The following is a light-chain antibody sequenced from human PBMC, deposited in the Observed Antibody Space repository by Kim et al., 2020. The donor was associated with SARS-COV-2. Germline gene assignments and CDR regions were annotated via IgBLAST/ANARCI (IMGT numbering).Light chain of an antibody. CDR3: QQYDSSPT. Sequence: VSPGERDTLSCRASQRVSSSYLAWYQQKPGQPPRLLIYGVTSRATGIPDRFSGSGSGTDFTLTISRLEPEDFAVYYCQQYDSSPTFGQGTKVEIK. CDR1: QRVSSSY. J-gene: IGKJ1*01. V-gene: IGKV3-20*01. CDR2: GVT.